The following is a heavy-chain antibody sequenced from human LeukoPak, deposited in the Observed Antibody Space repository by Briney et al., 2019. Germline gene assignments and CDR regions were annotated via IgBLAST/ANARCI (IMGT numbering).Heavy chain of an antibody. CDR2: IDRSGST. CDR3: AREVFRASPFDY. CDR1: GYSISRGYY. V-gene: IGHV4-38-2*02. J-gene: IGHJ4*02. D-gene: IGHD1-14*01. Sequence: SETLSLTCAVFGYSISRGYYWGWIRQPPGKGLEWIGSIDRSGSTYYNPPLKSRVTILVDTSKNQFSLKLNSVTAADTAVYYCAREVFRASPFDYWGQGTLVTVSS.